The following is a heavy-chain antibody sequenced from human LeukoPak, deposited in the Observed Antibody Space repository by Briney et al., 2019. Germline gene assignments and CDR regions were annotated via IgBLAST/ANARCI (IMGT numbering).Heavy chain of an antibody. D-gene: IGHD3-22*01. V-gene: IGHV3-7*03. CDR3: ARGVDYYDSSGTIDY. J-gene: IGHJ4*02. CDR2: IKQDGSER. Sequence: QPGGSLRLSCAASGFTFTNYWMTWVRQAPGKGLEWVANIKQDGSERYYVDSVKGRFTISRDNAKNSLYLQMNSLRAEDTAVYYCARGVDYYDSSGTIDYWGQGTLVTVSS. CDR1: GFTFTNYW.